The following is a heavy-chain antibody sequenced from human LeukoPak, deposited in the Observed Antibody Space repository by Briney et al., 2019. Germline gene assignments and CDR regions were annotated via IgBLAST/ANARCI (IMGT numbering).Heavy chain of an antibody. V-gene: IGHV3-30*02. CDR2: IRYDGSSK. CDR3: ANEYEGTYQPDY. D-gene: IGHD2-2*01. CDR1: GFPFSSYG. Sequence: GGSLRLSCATSGFPFSSYGMYWVRQAPGKGLEWVAFIRYDGSSKYYGESVKGRVTISRDNSKNTVSLQMRTLRFEDTGVYYCANEYEGTYQPDYWGQGTRVIVSS. J-gene: IGHJ4*02.